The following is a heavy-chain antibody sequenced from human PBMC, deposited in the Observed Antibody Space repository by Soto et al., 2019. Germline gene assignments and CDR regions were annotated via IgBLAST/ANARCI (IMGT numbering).Heavy chain of an antibody. V-gene: IGHV3-23*01. D-gene: IGHD6-13*01. Sequence: GSLRLSCAASGFTFSSYAMSWVRQAPGKGLEWVSAISGSGGSTYYADSVKGRFTISRDNSKNTLYLQMNSLRAEDTAVYYCAKEGTAAAGNEMGTFDYWGQGTLVTVSS. CDR1: GFTFSSYA. CDR3: AKEGTAAAGNEMGTFDY. J-gene: IGHJ4*02. CDR2: ISGSGGST.